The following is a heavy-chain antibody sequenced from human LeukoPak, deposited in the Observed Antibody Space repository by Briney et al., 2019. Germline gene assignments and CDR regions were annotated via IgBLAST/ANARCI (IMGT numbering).Heavy chain of an antibody. CDR2: ISYDGNNK. D-gene: IGHD3-22*01. J-gene: IGHJ4*02. CDR1: GFTLSSYA. Sequence: GGSLRLSCAASGFTLSSYAMHWVRQAPGKGLEWVAVISYDGNNKYYVDSVKGRITISRDNSKNTLYLQMNSLRAEDTAVYYCAKGSDSSGYSHPYYWGQGTLVTVSS. V-gene: IGHV3-30*04. CDR3: AKGSDSSGYSHPYY.